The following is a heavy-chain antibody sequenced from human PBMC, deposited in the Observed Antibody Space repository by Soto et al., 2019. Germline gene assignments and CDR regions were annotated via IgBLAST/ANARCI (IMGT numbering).Heavy chain of an antibody. D-gene: IGHD3-9*01. CDR2: IYYSGST. Sequence: SETLSLTCTVSGGSISSGDYYWSWIRQHPGKGQEWIGYIYYSGSTYYNPSLKSRVTISVDTSKNQFSLKLSSVTAADTAVYYCARDKWGYDILTGYAPYYYGMDVWGQGTTVTVSS. J-gene: IGHJ6*02. CDR3: ARDKWGYDILTGYAPYYYGMDV. CDR1: GGSISSGDYY. V-gene: IGHV4-30-4*02.